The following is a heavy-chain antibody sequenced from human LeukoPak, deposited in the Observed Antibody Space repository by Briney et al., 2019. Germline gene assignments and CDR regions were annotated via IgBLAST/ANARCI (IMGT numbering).Heavy chain of an antibody. J-gene: IGHJ4*02. Sequence: GGSLRPSCAASGFTFSSYAMSWVRQVPGKGLEWVSAIIGSGSSTYYADSVKGRFTISRDNSKNTLFLQMNSLRAEDTAVYYCAKDRAQQLVLDFWGQGTLVTVSS. CDR3: AKDRAQQLVLDF. D-gene: IGHD6-13*01. CDR2: IIGSGSST. V-gene: IGHV3-23*01. CDR1: GFTFSSYA.